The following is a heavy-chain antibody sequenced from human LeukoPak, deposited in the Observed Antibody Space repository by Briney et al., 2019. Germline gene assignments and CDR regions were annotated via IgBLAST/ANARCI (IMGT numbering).Heavy chain of an antibody. CDR3: AKDGPYYDSSGYLFDY. D-gene: IGHD3-22*01. Sequence: GGSLRLSCAASGFTFSSYGMHWVRQAPGKGLEWVAFIRYDGSNKYYADSVKGRFTISRDNSKNTLYLQMNSLRAEDTAVYYCAKDGPYYDSSGYLFDYWGQGTLVTVSS. CDR1: GFTFSSYG. J-gene: IGHJ4*02. CDR2: IRYDGSNK. V-gene: IGHV3-30*02.